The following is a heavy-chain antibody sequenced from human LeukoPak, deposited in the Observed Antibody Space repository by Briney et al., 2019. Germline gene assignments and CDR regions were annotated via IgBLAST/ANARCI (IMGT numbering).Heavy chain of an antibody. CDR2: IRSDGSNK. J-gene: IGHJ4*02. D-gene: IGHD1-26*01. Sequence: PGGSLRLSCTVSGLTFSDKGMHWVRQAPGKGLEWVAFIRSDGSNKDYADSVKGRFTISRDNSKNTLDLEMNSLRAEDTAVYYCARVVGATLDYWGQGTLVTVSS. CDR1: GLTFSDKG. V-gene: IGHV3-30*02. CDR3: ARVVGATLDY.